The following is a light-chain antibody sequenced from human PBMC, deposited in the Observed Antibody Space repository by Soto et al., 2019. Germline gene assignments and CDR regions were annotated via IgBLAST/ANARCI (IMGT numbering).Light chain of an antibody. J-gene: IGKJ4*01. CDR2: DAS. CDR1: QSVSNY. CDR3: QQRSSWPLLT. Sequence: IVLIQSPATLSLSPGERATLSCRASQSVSNYLGWYQQKPGQAPRLLIYDASNRATGIPARFSGSGSGTDFTLTISSLEPEDFAVYYCQQRSSWPLLTFGGGTKVEIK. V-gene: IGKV3-11*01.